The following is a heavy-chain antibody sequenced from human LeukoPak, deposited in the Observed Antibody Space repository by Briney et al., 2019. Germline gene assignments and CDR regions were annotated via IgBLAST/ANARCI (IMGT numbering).Heavy chain of an antibody. CDR2: ITASGGNT. CDR1: GFTFSIYA. CDR3: AKDPNGDYIGAFDM. D-gene: IGHD4-17*01. Sequence: PGGSLRLSCAASGFTFSIYAMTWVRQAPGKGLEWVSSITASGGNTYSADSVKGRFSMSRDNSKNTLYLQMNSLRAGDTAIYYCAKDPNGDYIGAFDMWGQGTMVIVSS. J-gene: IGHJ3*02. V-gene: IGHV3-23*01.